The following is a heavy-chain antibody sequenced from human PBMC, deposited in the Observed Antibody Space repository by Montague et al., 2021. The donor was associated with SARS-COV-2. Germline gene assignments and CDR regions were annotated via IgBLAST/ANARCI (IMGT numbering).Heavy chain of an antibody. CDR1: GGSISSSN. CDR3: ARHYGATRPAVY. D-gene: IGHD4-17*01. Sequence: SETLSLTCTVSGGSISSSNWSWFWHPPGTGLEWIGYISNSWSTNYNSSPTSRVTMSVDTSKNQFSLKVNSVTAADTAVYYCARHYGATRPAVYWGQGTLVTVSS. CDR2: ISNSWST. J-gene: IGHJ4*02. V-gene: IGHV4-59*08.